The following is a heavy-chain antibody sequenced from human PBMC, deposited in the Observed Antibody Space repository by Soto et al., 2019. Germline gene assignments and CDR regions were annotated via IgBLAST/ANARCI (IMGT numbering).Heavy chain of an antibody. CDR2: IIPIFGTA. D-gene: IGHD3-22*01. J-gene: IGHJ4*02. CDR1: GGTFSSYA. V-gene: IGHV1-69*06. Sequence: ASVKVSCTASGGTFSSYAISWVRQAPGQGLEWMGGIIPIFGTANYAQKFQGRVTITADKSTSTAYMELSSLRSEDTAVYYCARVGYYDSSGYYFDYWGQGTLVTVSS. CDR3: ARVGYYDSSGYYFDY.